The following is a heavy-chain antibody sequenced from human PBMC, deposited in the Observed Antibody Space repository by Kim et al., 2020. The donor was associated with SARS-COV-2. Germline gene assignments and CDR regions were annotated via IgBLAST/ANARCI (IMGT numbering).Heavy chain of an antibody. V-gene: IGHV3-30*02. D-gene: IGHD3-10*01. J-gene: IGHJ5*02. CDR2: K. Sequence: KDYADSVKGRFTISRNNSKNTLYLQMNSLRNEDTAVYYCAKREGFGFDPWGQGTLVTVSS. CDR3: AKREGFGFDP.